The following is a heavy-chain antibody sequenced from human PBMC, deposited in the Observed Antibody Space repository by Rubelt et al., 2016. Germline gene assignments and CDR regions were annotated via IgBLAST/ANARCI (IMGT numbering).Heavy chain of an antibody. Sequence: QVQLQESGPGLVKPSQTLSLTCTVSGGSISSGDYYWSWIRQHPGKGLEWIGHIYYSGSTYYNPSLKSRLSISVDTSKNQFSLELSSVTAADTAVYYCARKPGLAFDIWGQGTMVTVSS. CDR1: GGSISSGDYY. J-gene: IGHJ3*02. CDR3: ARKPGLAFDI. D-gene: IGHD2-15*01. V-gene: IGHV4-31*03. CDR2: IYYSGST.